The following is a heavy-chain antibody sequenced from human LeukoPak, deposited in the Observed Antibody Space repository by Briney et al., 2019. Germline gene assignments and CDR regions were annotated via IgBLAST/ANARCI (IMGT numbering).Heavy chain of an antibody. V-gene: IGHV3-30*04. J-gene: IGHJ4*02. CDR1: GFTFSSYA. CDR3: ANGPHYQILTGFYKVRSHLDY. Sequence: GGSLRLSCAASGFTFSSYAMHWVRQAPGKGLEWVAVISYDGSNKYYADSVKGRFTISRDSSKNTLYLQMNSLRAEDTAIYYCANGPHYQILTGFYKVRSHLDYWGQGTLVTVSS. CDR2: ISYDGSNK. D-gene: IGHD3-9*01.